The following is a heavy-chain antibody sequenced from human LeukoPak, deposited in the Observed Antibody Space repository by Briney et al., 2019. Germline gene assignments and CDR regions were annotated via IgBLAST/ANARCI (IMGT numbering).Heavy chain of an antibody. CDR2: ISGSGGST. CDR1: GFTFSSYA. CDR3: AKDQILTGYPDDAFDI. J-gene: IGHJ3*02. D-gene: IGHD3-9*01. V-gene: IGHV3-23*01. Sequence: GGSLRLSCAASGFTFSSYAMSWVRQAPGKGLEWVSAISGSGGSTYYADSVKGRFTISRDNSKSTLYLQMNSLRAEDTAVYYCAKDQILTGYPDDAFDIWGQGTMVTVSS.